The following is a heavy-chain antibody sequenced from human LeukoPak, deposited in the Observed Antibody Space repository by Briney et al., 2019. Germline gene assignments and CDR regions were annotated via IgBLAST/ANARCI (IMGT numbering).Heavy chain of an antibody. CDR1: GYTFTSYY. V-gene: IGHV1-46*01. Sequence: GSVKVSCKASGYTFTSYYMHWVRQAPGQGLEWMGIINPSGGSTSYAQKFQGRVTMTRDTSTSTVYMELSSLRSEDTAVYYCARAGYCSGGSCYSGDYYYYYMDVWGKGTTVTVSS. J-gene: IGHJ6*03. CDR3: ARAGYCSGGSCYSGDYYYYYMDV. CDR2: INPSGGST. D-gene: IGHD2-15*01.